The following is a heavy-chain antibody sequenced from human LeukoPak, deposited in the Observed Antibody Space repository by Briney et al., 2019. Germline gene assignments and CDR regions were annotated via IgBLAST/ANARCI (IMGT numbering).Heavy chain of an antibody. CDR2: ISYDGSNK. V-gene: IGHV3-30-3*01. D-gene: IGHD3-22*01. CDR1: GFTFSNYA. Sequence: TGGSLRLSCVGSGFTFSNYAMSWVRQAPGKGLEWVAVISYDGSNKYYADSVKGRFTISRDNSKNTLYLQMNSLRAEDTAVYYCARASYDSSGYYPSWGQGTLVTVSS. J-gene: IGHJ4*02. CDR3: ARASYDSSGYYPS.